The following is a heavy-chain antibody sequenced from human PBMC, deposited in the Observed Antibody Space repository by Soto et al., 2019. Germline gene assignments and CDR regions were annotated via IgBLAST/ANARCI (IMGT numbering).Heavy chain of an antibody. CDR3: AKDLSDIVVVVVDY. V-gene: IGHV3-74*03. CDR1: GFTFSSYW. Sequence: GGSLRLSCAASGFTFSSYWMHWVRQAPGKGLVWVSRISTDGSNTEYADSVRGRYTISRDNTENTLYLQMNSLRAEDTAVYYCAKDLSDIVVVVVDYWGQGTLVTVSS. J-gene: IGHJ4*02. CDR2: ISTDGSNT. D-gene: IGHD2-15*01.